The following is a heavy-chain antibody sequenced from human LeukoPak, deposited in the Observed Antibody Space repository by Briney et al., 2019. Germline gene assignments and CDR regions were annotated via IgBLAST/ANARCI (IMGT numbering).Heavy chain of an antibody. V-gene: IGHV1-2*02. CDR3: ARVAPGITMVQGVMVGTDY. CDR1: GYTFTGYY. J-gene: IGHJ4*02. Sequence: GASVKVSCKASGYTFTGYYMHWVRQAPGQGLEWMGWINPNSGGTNYAQKFQGRVTMTRDTSISTAYMELSRLRSDDTAVYYCARVAPGITMVQGVMVGTDYWGQGTLVTVSS. D-gene: IGHD3-10*01. CDR2: INPNSGGT.